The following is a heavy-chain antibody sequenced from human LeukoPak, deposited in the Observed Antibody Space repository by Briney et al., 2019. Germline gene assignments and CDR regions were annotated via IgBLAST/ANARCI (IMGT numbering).Heavy chain of an antibody. Sequence: SSETLSLTCAVYGGSFSGYYWSWIRQPPGEGVEWIGEINHSGSTNYNPSLKSRVTISVDTSKNQFSLKLSSVTAADTAVYYCAIGFVVVPAAIEDYYYMDVWGKGTTVTVSS. J-gene: IGHJ6*03. CDR3: AIGFVVVPAAIEDYYYMDV. V-gene: IGHV4-34*01. CDR1: GGSFSGYY. CDR2: INHSGST. D-gene: IGHD2-2*01.